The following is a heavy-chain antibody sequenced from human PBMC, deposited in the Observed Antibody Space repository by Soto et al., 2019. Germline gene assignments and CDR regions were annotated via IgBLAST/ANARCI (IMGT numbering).Heavy chain of an antibody. Sequence: ASVKVSCKASGYTFTGYYMHWVRQAPGQGLEWMGWINPNSGGTNYAQKFQGWVTMTRDTSISTAYMELSRLRSDDTAVYYCARDARHTIPHDYGDYDSAVKVGYMDVWGKGTTVTVSS. CDR1: GYTFTGYY. V-gene: IGHV1-2*04. J-gene: IGHJ6*03. CDR3: ARDARHTIPHDYGDYDSAVKVGYMDV. D-gene: IGHD4-17*01. CDR2: INPNSGGT.